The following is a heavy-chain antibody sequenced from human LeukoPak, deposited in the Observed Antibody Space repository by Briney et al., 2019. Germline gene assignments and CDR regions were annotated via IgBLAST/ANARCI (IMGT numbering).Heavy chain of an antibody. CDR1: GXTFSSYG. D-gene: IGHD2-15*01. J-gene: IGHJ4*02. CDR3: AKSPAGIPDY. CDR2: ISYDGSNK. V-gene: IGHV3-30*18. Sequence: GRSLRLSCAASGXTFSSYGMHWVRQAPGKGREWVAVISYDGSNKYYADSVKGRFTISRDNSKNTLYLQMNSLRAEDTAVYYCAKSPAGIPDYWGQGTLVTVSS.